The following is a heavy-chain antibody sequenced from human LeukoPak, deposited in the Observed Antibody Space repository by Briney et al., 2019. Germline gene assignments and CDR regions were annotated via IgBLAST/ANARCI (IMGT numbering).Heavy chain of an antibody. CDR3: TRVRLGAATRYFDY. CDR1: GFSLSDHY. V-gene: IGHV3-72*01. J-gene: IGHJ4*02. CDR2: IKNKANSYGT. D-gene: IGHD1-26*01. Sequence: RGSLRLSCAASGFSLSDHYMDGVRLAPGKGLEWVGRIKNKANSYGTDYAASVKGRFTLSRDDSKDSLYLQMNSLRSEDTALYYCTRVRLGAATRYFDYWGQGTLVTVSS.